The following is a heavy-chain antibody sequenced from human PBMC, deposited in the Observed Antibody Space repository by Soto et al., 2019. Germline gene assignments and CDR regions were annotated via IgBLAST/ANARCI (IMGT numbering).Heavy chain of an antibody. D-gene: IGHD5-12*01. Sequence: SETLSLTCTVSGGSISNSRYLWGWIRQPPGKGLEWIGHVSYSGSTNYNPSLKSRVTMSVDTSKNQFSLKLRSVTAADTAIYYCARSYSGYHFDYWGQGTLVTVSS. V-gene: IGHV4-61*05. CDR3: ARSYSGYHFDY. CDR1: GGSISNSRYL. CDR2: VSYSGST. J-gene: IGHJ4*02.